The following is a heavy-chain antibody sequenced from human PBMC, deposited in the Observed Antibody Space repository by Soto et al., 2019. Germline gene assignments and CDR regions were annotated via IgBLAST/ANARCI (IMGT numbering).Heavy chain of an antibody. CDR2: INPNGGAT. V-gene: IGHV1-2*02. CDR3: ARESGGATATLDYYYFYMDV. Sequence: VQLAQSGAEVKKPGASVKVSCKTSGDSFNDYYIHWVRQAPGQGLEWMGWINPNGGATKYAQKFQGRVTVTRDTSIRTVYMELSSLRSDDTAVYYCARESGGATATLDYYYFYMDVWGKATTVTVSS. J-gene: IGHJ6*03. CDR1: GDSFNDYY. D-gene: IGHD5-12*01.